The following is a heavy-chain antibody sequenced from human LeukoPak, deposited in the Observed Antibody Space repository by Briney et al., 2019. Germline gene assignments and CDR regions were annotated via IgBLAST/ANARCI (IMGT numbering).Heavy chain of an antibody. D-gene: IGHD6-13*01. Sequence: GGSLRLSCAASGFTFDDYGMSWVRQAPGKGLEWVSGINWNGGSTGYADSVKGRFTISRDNAKNSLYLQMTILRADDTSLYYCARDTAGLFDYWDQGSLVTVSS. J-gene: IGHJ4*02. V-gene: IGHV3-20*04. CDR3: ARDTAGLFDY. CDR2: INWNGGST. CDR1: GFTFDDYG.